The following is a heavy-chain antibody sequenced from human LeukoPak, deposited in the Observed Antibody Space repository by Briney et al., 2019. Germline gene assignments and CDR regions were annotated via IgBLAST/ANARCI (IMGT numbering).Heavy chain of an antibody. D-gene: IGHD1-14*01. J-gene: IGHJ4*02. CDR3: ARGTLF. V-gene: IGHV3-7*01. Sequence: GGSLRLSCAASGFTFSSYAMSWVRQAPGKGLEWVANIKQDGSEKYYVDSVKGRFTISRDNAKNSLYLQMNSLRAEDTAIYYCARGTLFWGQGTLVTVSS. CDR2: IKQDGSEK. CDR1: GFTFSSYA.